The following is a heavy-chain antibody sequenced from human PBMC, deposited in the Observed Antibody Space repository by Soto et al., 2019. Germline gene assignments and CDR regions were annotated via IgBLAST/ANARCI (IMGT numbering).Heavy chain of an antibody. Sequence: ASVKVSCKASGGTFSSYAISWVRQAPGQGLEWMGGIIPIFGTANYAQKFQGRVTITADESTSTAYMELSSLRSEDTAVYYCARPQYCSSTSYPYYFDYLGQGTLVTV. V-gene: IGHV1-69*13. J-gene: IGHJ4*02. CDR2: IIPIFGTA. CDR1: GGTFSSYA. CDR3: ARPQYCSSTSYPYYFDY. D-gene: IGHD2-2*01.